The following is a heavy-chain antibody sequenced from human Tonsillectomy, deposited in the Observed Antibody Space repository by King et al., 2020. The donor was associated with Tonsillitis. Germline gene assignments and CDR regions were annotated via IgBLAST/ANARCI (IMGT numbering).Heavy chain of an antibody. J-gene: IGHJ6*02. D-gene: IGHD6-13*01. V-gene: IGHV3-30*02. CDR1: GFTFSSYG. CDR3: AKVASSSSWYEYYYYYYGMDV. CDR2: IRYDGSNK. Sequence: VQLVESGGGVVQPGGSLRLSCAASGFTFSSYGMHWVRQAPGKGLEWVAFIRYDGSNKYYADSVKGRFTISRDNSKNTLYLQMNSLRAEDTAVYYCAKVASSSSWYEYYYYYYGMDVWGQGTTVTVSS.